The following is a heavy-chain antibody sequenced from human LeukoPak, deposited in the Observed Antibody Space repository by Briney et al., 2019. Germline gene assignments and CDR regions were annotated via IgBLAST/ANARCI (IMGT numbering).Heavy chain of an antibody. CDR3: ARQSGTYWGLDY. V-gene: IGHV1-2*02. CDR2: MNAKTGAT. D-gene: IGHD1-26*01. J-gene: IGHJ4*02. Sequence: ASVKVSCKASGYTLTDYYIHWVRQAPGHGLEWLGWMNAKTGATSSAQKFPGRFTMTRDTSIGTASMEFNSLTSDDTAVYYCARQSGTYWGLDYWGQGTLVTVSS. CDR1: GYTLTDYY.